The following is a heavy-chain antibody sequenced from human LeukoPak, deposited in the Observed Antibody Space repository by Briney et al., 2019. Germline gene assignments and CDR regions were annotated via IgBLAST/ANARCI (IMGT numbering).Heavy chain of an antibody. CDR1: GYTFTSYG. CDR3: ARGAHYYDSSGYYWFDY. D-gene: IGHD3-22*01. CDR2: ISAYNGNT. V-gene: IGHV1-18*01. Sequence: ASVNVSCKSSGYTFTSYGISWVRQAPGQGLEWMGWISAYNGNTNYAQKLQGRVTMTTDTSTSTAYMELRSLRSDDTAVYYCARGAHYYDSSGYYWFDYWGQGTLVTVSS. J-gene: IGHJ4*02.